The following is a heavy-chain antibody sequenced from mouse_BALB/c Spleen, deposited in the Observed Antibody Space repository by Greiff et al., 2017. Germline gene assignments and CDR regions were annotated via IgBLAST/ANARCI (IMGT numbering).Heavy chain of an antibody. V-gene: IGHV5-6-5*01. D-gene: IGHD4-1*01. CDR2: ISSGGST. J-gene: IGHJ2*01. Sequence: EVKVVESGGGLVKPGGSLKLSCAASGFTFSSYAMSWVRQTPEKRLEWVASISSGGSTYYPDSVKGRFTISRDNARNILYLQMSSLRSEDTAMYYCARGLGTDYFDYWGQGTTLTVSS. CDR3: ARGLGTDYFDY. CDR1: GFTFSSYA.